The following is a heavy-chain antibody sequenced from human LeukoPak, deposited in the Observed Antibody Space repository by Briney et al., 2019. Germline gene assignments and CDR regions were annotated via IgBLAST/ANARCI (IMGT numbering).Heavy chain of an antibody. V-gene: IGHV1-18*01. Sequence: ASVTVSCRASGYTFTSYGISWVRQAPGQGLEWMGWISAYNGNTNYAQKLQGRVTMTTDTSTSTAYMELRSLRSDDTAVYYCARDQGTVAVYYYYYYGMDVWGQGTTVTVSS. CDR3: ARDQGTVAVYYYYYYGMDV. D-gene: IGHD6-19*01. J-gene: IGHJ6*02. CDR1: GYTFTSYG. CDR2: ISAYNGNT.